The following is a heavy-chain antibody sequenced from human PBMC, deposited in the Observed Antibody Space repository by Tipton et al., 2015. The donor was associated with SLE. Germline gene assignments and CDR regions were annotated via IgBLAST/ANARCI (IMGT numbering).Heavy chain of an antibody. D-gene: IGHD1-1*01. CDR2: ISMSGNSA. V-gene: IGHV3-48*03. Sequence: GSLRLSCAASGFTFTSYSMNWVRQAPGKGLEWIAYISMSGNSAYYADSVQGRFTVSRDSVKNLYLQMDSLGVEDTAVYYCARVPHIRLDYWGRGTLVTVSS. CDR3: ARVPHIRLDY. CDR1: GFTFTSYS. J-gene: IGHJ4*02.